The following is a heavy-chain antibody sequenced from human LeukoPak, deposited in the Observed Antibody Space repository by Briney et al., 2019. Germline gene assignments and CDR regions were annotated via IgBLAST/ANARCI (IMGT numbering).Heavy chain of an antibody. Sequence: PGGSLRLSXAASGFTFSSYWMSWVRQAPGKGLEWVANIKQDGSEKYYVDSVKGRFTISRDNAKNSLYLQMNSLRAEGTAVYYCATENAYYDFWSGYYRNLNWFDPWGQGTLVTVSS. CDR2: IKQDGSEK. D-gene: IGHD3-3*01. CDR1: GFTFSSYW. CDR3: ATENAYYDFWSGYYRNLNWFDP. V-gene: IGHV3-7*01. J-gene: IGHJ5*02.